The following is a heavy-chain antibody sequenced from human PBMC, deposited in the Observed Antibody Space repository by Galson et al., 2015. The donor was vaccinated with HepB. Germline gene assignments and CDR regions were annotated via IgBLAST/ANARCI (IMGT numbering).Heavy chain of an antibody. D-gene: IGHD2-2*01. Sequence: SVKVSCKASGYTFTSYYMFWVRQAPGQGLEWMGLINPSGDSATYSQEFQGTVTMTRDTSTSTVYMKLSSLRSEDTAVYYCARYSSTMAFDYWGQGTLVTVSS. CDR2: INPSGDSA. V-gene: IGHV1-46*01. J-gene: IGHJ4*02. CDR1: GYTFTSYY. CDR3: ARYSSTMAFDY.